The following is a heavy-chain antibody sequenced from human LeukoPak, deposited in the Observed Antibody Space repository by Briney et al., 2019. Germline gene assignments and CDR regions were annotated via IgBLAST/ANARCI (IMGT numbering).Heavy chain of an antibody. CDR1: GGSFSGYY. CDR3: ARGGPYSNYPIDY. V-gene: IGHV4-34*01. CDR2: INHSGST. J-gene: IGHJ4*02. D-gene: IGHD4-11*01. Sequence: PSETLSLTCAVYGGSFSGYYWSWIRQPPGKGLEWIGEINHSGSTNYNPSLKSRVTISVDTSKSQFSLKLSSVTAADTAVYYCARGGPYSNYPIDYWGQGTLVTVSS.